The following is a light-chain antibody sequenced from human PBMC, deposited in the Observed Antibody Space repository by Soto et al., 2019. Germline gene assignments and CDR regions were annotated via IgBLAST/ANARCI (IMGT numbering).Light chain of an antibody. V-gene: IGLV4-69*01. J-gene: IGLJ2*01. CDR2: LNSDGSH. CDR1: SGHSSYA. CDR3: QTWGTGTLV. Sequence: QSVLTQSPSASASLGASVKLTCTLSSGHSSYAIAWHQQQPEKGPRYLMKLNSDGSHNKGDGIPDRFSGSSSGAERYLTISSLQSEDEADYYCQTWGTGTLVFGGGTKLPS.